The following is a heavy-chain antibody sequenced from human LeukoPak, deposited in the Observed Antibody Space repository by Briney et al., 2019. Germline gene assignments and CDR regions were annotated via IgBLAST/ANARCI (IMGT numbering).Heavy chain of an antibody. Sequence: SETLSLTCTVSGGSISSGSYYWSWIRQPDGKGLEWIGRIYTSGSTNYNPSLKSRVTISVDTSKNQFSLKLSSVTAADTAVYYCARDNVDTAMVFDYWGQGTLVTVSS. D-gene: IGHD5-18*01. CDR1: GGSISSGSYY. V-gene: IGHV4-61*02. J-gene: IGHJ4*02. CDR3: ARDNVDTAMVFDY. CDR2: IYTSGST.